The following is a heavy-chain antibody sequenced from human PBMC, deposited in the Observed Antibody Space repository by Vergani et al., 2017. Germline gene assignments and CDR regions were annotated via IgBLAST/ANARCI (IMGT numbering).Heavy chain of an antibody. CDR1: GGTFSSYA. CDR2: IIPIFGTA. J-gene: IGHJ3*02. CDR3: ARVRKDSIGYYFSYDAFDI. D-gene: IGHD3-22*01. V-gene: IGHV1-69*01. Sequence: QVQLVQSGAEVKKPGSSVKVSCKASGGTFSSYAISWVRQAPGQGLEWMGGIIPIFGTANYAQKFQGRVTITADESTSTAYMELSSLRSEDTAVYYCARVRKDSIGYYFSYDAFDIWGQGTMVTVSS.